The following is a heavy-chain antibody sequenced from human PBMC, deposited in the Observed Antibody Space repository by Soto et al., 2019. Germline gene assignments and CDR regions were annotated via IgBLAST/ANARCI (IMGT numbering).Heavy chain of an antibody. CDR2: IYYSGST. J-gene: IGHJ4*02. V-gene: IGHV4-30-4*01. Sequence: SETLSLTCTVSGGSISSGDYYWSWIRQPPGKGLEWIGYIYYSGSTYYNPSLKSRVTISVDTSKNQFSLKLSSVTAADTAVYYCARVIVVVTATFDYWGQGTLVTVSS. D-gene: IGHD2-21*02. CDR1: GGSISSGDYY. CDR3: ARVIVVVTATFDY.